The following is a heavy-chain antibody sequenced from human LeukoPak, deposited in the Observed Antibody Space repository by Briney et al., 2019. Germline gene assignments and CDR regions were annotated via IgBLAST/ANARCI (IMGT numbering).Heavy chain of an antibody. CDR1: GFTFSSYA. Sequence: GGSLRLSCAASGFTFSSYAMHWVRQAPGKGLEYVSAISSNGGSTYYANSVKGRFTISRDNSKNTLYLQMGSLRAEDMAVYYCARGRMQQLTPLSYFDYWGQGTLVTVSS. D-gene: IGHD6-13*01. J-gene: IGHJ4*02. CDR3: ARGRMQQLTPLSYFDY. CDR2: ISSNGGST. V-gene: IGHV3-64*01.